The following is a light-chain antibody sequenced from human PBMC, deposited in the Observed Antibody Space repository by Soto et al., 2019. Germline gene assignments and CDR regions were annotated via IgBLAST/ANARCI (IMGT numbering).Light chain of an antibody. V-gene: IGKV3-20*01. J-gene: IGKJ1*01. CDR1: QSVNSRY. CDR3: QQYGSSPRT. Sequence: EIVLTQSPGTLSLSPGERATLSCRASQSVNSRYLAWYRQKPGQSPRLLIYGASTRATGIPDRFSGSGSGTDFSLTINRLEPEDFAVEYCQQYGSSPRTFGQGTKVEIK. CDR2: GAS.